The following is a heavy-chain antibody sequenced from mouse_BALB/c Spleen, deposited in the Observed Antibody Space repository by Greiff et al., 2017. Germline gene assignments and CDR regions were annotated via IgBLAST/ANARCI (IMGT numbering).Heavy chain of an antibody. CDR2: IDPANGNT. V-gene: IGHV14-3*02. CDR1: GFNIKDTY. Sequence: EVQLQQSGAELVKPGASVKLSCTASGFNIKDTYMHWVKQRPEQGLEWIGRIDPANGNTKYDPKFQGKATITADTSSNTAYLQLSSLTSEDTAVYYCASRQLGLRAMDYWGRGTSVTVSS. CDR3: ASRQLGLRAMDY. J-gene: IGHJ4*01. D-gene: IGHD3-2*01.